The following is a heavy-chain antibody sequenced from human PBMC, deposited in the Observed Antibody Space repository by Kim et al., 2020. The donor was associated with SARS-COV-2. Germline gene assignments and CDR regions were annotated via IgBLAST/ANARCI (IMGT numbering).Heavy chain of an antibody. V-gene: IGHV4-39*01. D-gene: IGHD6-19*01. Sequence: SETLSLTCTVSGGSISSSSYYWGWIRQPPGKGLEWIGSIYYSGSTYYNPSHKSRVTISVDTSKNQFSLKLSSVTAADTAVYYCARPYSSGWYWFVHAFDIWGQGTMVTVSS. J-gene: IGHJ3*02. CDR2: IYYSGST. CDR1: GGSISSSSYY. CDR3: ARPYSSGWYWFVHAFDI.